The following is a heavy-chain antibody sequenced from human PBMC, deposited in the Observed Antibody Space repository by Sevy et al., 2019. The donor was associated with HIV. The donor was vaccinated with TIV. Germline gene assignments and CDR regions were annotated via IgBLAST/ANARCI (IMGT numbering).Heavy chain of an antibody. V-gene: IGHV3-72*01. CDR2: TRNKADSYTT. CDR3: ARHAGIAAAGRVFDY. J-gene: IGHJ4*02. CDR1: GFSISDHY. D-gene: IGHD6-13*01. Sequence: GGSLRLSCAASGFSISDHYMKWVRQAPGKGLEWVGRTRNKADSYTTEYAASVKGRFTISRDDSKNSLYLQMNSLKAEDTAVYYCARHAGIAAAGRVFDYWGQGTLVTVS.